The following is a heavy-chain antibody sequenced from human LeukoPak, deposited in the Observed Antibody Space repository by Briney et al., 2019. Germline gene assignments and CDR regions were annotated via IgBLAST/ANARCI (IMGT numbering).Heavy chain of an antibody. V-gene: IGHV1-2*06. Sequence: GASVKVSCKASGYTFTGYYINWVRQAPGQGLEWMGRINPNSGGANYAQKFQGRVTMTRDKSISTAYMELSRLRSDAPTVSYCGRLRGGQWLNRFDPWGQGTLVTVSS. D-gene: IGHD6-19*01. CDR1: GYTFTGYY. J-gene: IGHJ5*02. CDR3: GRLRGGQWLNRFDP. CDR2: INPNSGGA.